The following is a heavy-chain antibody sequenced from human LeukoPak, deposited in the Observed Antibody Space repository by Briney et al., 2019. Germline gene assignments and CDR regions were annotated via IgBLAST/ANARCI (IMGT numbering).Heavy chain of an antibody. D-gene: IGHD5-18*01. J-gene: IGHJ5*02. V-gene: IGHV1-69*05. CDR1: GGTFSSYA. CDR2: IIPIFGTA. CDR3: ARDAVDTAMVGWFDP. Sequence: ASVKVSCKASGGTFSSYAISWVRQAPGQGLEWMGGIIPIFGTANYAQKFQGRVTITTDESMSTAYMELSSLRSEDTAVYYCARDAVDTAMVGWFDPWGQGTLVTVSS.